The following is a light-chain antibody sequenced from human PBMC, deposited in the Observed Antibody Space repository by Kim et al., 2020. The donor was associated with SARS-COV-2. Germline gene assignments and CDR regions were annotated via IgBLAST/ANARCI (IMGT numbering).Light chain of an antibody. CDR3: QQYPLYSRT. Sequence: DIQMTQSPSTLSASVGDRVTITCRASQSISTWLAWYQQKPGKAPKLLIYDASSLESGVPSRFSGSGSGTEFTLTISSLQPDDFATYYCQQYPLYSRTFGQWTKLEI. CDR1: QSISTW. CDR2: DAS. V-gene: IGKV1-5*01. J-gene: IGKJ2*01.